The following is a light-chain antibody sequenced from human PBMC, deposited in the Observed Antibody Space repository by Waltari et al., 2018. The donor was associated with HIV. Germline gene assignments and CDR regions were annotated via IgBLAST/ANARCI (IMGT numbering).Light chain of an antibody. J-gene: IGLJ2*01. CDR3: SSYAGSNNLI. CDR1: SSDVGGYDY. CDR2: DVT. Sequence: QSALTQPLSASGSPGQSVPISCNGTSSDVGGYDYVPWYQQHPGKAPKLMLYDVTKRPSGVPDRFSGSKSGSTASLTLSGLQAEDEADYYCSSYAGSNNLIFGGGTKLTVL. V-gene: IGLV2-8*01.